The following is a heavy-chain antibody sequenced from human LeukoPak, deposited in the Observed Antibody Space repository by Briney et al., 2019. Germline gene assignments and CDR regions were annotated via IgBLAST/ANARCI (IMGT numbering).Heavy chain of an antibody. CDR1: GGTFSSYA. CDR2: NIPIFGTA. J-gene: IGHJ4*02. D-gene: IGHD2-2*01. CDR3: ARTSRRYCSSTSCYDFDY. V-gene: IGHV1-69*06. Sequence: GASVKVSCKASGGTFSSYAISWVRQAPGQGLEWMGGNIPIFGTANYAQKFQGRVTITADKSTSTAYMELSSLRSEDTAVYYCARTSRRYCSSTSCYDFDYWGQGTLVTVSS.